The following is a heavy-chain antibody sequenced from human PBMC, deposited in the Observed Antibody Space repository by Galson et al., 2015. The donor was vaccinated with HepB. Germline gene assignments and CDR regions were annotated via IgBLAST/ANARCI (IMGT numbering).Heavy chain of an antibody. CDR2: ISYDGSNK. CDR1: GFTFSSYA. D-gene: IGHD6-13*01. Sequence: SLRLSCAASGFTFSSYAMHWVRQAPGKGLEWVAVISYDGSNKYYAGSMKGRFTISRDKSKNTLYLQMNSLRAEDTAVYYCARDNSSSWYWFFQHWGQGTLVTVSS. CDR3: ARDNSSSWYWFFQH. J-gene: IGHJ1*01. V-gene: IGHV3-30*04.